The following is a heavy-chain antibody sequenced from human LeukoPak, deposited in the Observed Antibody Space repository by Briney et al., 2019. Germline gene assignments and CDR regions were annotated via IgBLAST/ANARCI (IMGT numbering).Heavy chain of an antibody. J-gene: IGHJ4*02. CDR3: ARGPFGYSYGFADY. Sequence: SVKVSCKASGGTFSSYAIGWVRQAPGQGLEWMGRIIPIFGTANYAQKFQGRVTITTDESTSTAYMELSSLRSEDTAVYYCARGPFGYSYGFADYWGQGTLVTVSS. D-gene: IGHD5-18*01. CDR2: IIPIFGTA. CDR1: GGTFSSYA. V-gene: IGHV1-69*05.